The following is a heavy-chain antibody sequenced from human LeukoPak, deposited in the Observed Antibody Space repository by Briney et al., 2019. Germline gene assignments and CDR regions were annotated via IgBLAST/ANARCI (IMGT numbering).Heavy chain of an antibody. CDR1: GGSFSGYY. D-gene: IGHD6-13*01. Sequence: TASETLSLTCAVYGGSFSGYYWSWIRQPPGKGLEWIGEINHSGSTNYNPSLKSRVTISVDTSKNQFSLKLSSVTAADTAVYYCXXXXXXWYSGDRDWYNWFDPWGQGTLVTVSS. J-gene: IGHJ5*02. CDR2: INHSGST. CDR3: XXXXXXWYSGDRDWYNWFDP. V-gene: IGHV4-34*01.